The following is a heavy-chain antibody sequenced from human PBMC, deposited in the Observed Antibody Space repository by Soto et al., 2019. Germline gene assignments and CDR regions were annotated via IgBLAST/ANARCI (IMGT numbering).Heavy chain of an antibody. CDR3: ALLGTGWDFDL. CDR1: GFTFSSYG. Sequence: EVQLLESGGDLVQPGGSLRLSCAASGFTFSSYGISWVRQAPGKGLEWVSGISNSGLTTYYADSVQGRFTISRDNSKNTLDLQMNSLRVEDTAVYYCALLGTGWDFDLWGRGTPVTVSS. J-gene: IGHJ2*01. CDR2: ISNSGLTT. D-gene: IGHD2-8*02. V-gene: IGHV3-23*01.